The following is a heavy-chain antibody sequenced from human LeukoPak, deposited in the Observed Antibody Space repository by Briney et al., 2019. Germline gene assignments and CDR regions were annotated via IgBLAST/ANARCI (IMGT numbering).Heavy chain of an antibody. V-gene: IGHV3-23*01. CDR2: I. J-gene: IGHJ4*02. Sequence: GGSLRLSCAASGFTFSSYSMNWVRQAPGKGLEWVSAIKGRFTISRDNSKNTLYLQMNSLRAEDTAVYYCAKVSDWGRPSYIDYWGQGTLVTVSS. CDR1: GFTFSSYS. CDR3: AKVSDWGRPSYIDY. D-gene: IGHD7-27*01.